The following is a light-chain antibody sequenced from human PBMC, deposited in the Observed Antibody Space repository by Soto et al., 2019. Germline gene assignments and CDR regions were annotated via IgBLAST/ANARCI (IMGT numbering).Light chain of an antibody. CDR1: QSVLYSSNNKNY. V-gene: IGKV4-1*01. J-gene: IGKJ2*01. CDR3: QQYYSTPPYT. Sequence: DIVMTQSPDSLAVSLGERATINCKSSQSVLYSSNNKNYLAWYQQKPGQPPKLLIYWASTLESGVPDRFSCSGSGTDFTLTISSLQAEDVAVYYCQQYYSTPPYTFGQGTKLEIK. CDR2: WAS.